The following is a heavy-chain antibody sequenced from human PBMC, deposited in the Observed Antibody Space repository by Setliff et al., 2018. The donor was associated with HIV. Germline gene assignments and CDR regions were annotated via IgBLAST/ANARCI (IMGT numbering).Heavy chain of an antibody. Sequence: PSETLSLTCTVAGVSGGPISSHYWNWIRQPPGKGLEWIGYIYYTGTTKNNPSLKSRVTMSIDTSKNQFSLKLSSVTAADTAVYYCARGLWFGGSYWFDPWGQGTLVTVS. CDR2: IYYTGTT. D-gene: IGHD3-10*01. CDR1: GGPISSHY. J-gene: IGHJ5*02. V-gene: IGHV4-59*11. CDR3: ARGLWFGGSYWFDP.